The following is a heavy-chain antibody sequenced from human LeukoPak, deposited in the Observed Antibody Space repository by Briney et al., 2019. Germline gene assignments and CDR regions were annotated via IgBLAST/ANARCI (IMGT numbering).Heavy chain of an antibody. V-gene: IGHV3-23*01. CDR3: ASGGLVRFDY. Sequence: GGSLRLSCAASGFTLSSYAMSWVRQVPGKGLEWVSAISGSGGSTYYADSVKGRFTISRDNSKNTLYLQINSLRAEDTAVYYCASGGLVRFDYWGQGTLVTVSS. D-gene: IGHD4/OR15-4a*01. CDR1: GFTLSSYA. J-gene: IGHJ4*02. CDR2: ISGSGGST.